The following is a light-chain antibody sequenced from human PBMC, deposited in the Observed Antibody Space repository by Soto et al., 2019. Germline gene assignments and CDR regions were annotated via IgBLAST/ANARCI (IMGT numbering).Light chain of an antibody. CDR3: HQYGSSSWT. CDR2: GAS. CDR1: QSVSSSY. V-gene: IGKV3-20*01. J-gene: IGKJ1*01. Sequence: IVLTQSPATLSLSPGERATLSCRASQSVSSSYLAWYQQKPGQAPRLLIYGASSRATGISDRFSGSGSGTDFTLTISRLEPEDFAVYYCHQYGSSSWTFGQGTKVDIK.